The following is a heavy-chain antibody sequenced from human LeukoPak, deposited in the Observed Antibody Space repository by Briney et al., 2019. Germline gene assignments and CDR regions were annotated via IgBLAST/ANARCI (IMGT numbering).Heavy chain of an antibody. CDR3: ARENNAPYFDWLQDY. D-gene: IGHD3-9*01. V-gene: IGHV3-21*01. CDR1: GFTFSSYG. Sequence: PGGSLRLSCAASGFTFSSYGMNWVRQAPGKGLEWVSSISSSSSYIYYADSVKGRFTISRDNAKNSLYLQMNSLRAEDTAVYYCARENNAPYFDWLQDYWGQGTLVTVSS. CDR2: ISSSSSYI. J-gene: IGHJ4*02.